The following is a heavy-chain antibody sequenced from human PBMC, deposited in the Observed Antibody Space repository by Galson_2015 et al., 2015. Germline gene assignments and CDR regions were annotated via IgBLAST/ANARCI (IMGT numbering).Heavy chain of an antibody. CDR1: GYTFTDYW. Sequence: QSGAEVKKPGESLKISCKASGYTFTDYWIGWVRQMPGKGLEWMGIIYPADSDTISSTSFQGQVTMSADKSINTAYLPWSSLKASDAAMYYCARRAVRATVWSWCPSDHWGHGTLVTVSS. J-gene: IGHJ4*01. CDR2: IYPADSDT. V-gene: IGHV5-51*03. D-gene: IGHD4-17*01. CDR3: ARRAVRATVWSWCPSDH.